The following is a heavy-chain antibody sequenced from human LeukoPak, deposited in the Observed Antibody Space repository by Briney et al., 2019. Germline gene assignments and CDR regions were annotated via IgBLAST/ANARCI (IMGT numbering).Heavy chain of an antibody. CDR2: IIPILGIA. CDR3: ASYCGGDCYSGSFDY. CDR1: GGTFSSYA. V-gene: IGHV1-69*04. Sequence: ASVKVSCKASGGTFSSYAISWVRQAPGQGLEWMGRIIPILGIANYAQKFQGRVTITADKSTSTAYMELSSLRSEDTAVYYCASYCGGDCYSGSFDYWGQGTLVTVSS. J-gene: IGHJ4*02. D-gene: IGHD2-21*02.